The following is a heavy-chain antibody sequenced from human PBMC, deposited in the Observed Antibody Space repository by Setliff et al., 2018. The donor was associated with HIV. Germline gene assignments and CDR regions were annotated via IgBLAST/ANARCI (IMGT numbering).Heavy chain of an antibody. V-gene: IGHV4-59*12. CDR3: ARAPYYDYRGLAVYYFDY. D-gene: IGHD3-22*01. Sequence: PSETLSLTCTVSGGSISSYYWSWIRQPPGKGLEWIGSISYSGDTFYNTSLKTRITISVDTSKNHLSLKVSSLTAADTAVYYCARAPYYDYRGLAVYYFDYWGQGTLVTVSS. CDR2: ISYSGDT. CDR1: GGSISSYY. J-gene: IGHJ4*02.